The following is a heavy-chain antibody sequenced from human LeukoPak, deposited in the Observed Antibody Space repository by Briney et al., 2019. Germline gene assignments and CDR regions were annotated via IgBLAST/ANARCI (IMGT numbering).Heavy chain of an antibody. V-gene: IGHV3-23*01. CDR1: GFTFSSNA. CDR2: ISGSGDST. D-gene: IGHD4-11*01. CDR3: AKVQVYSNYGTLDY. J-gene: IGHJ4*02. Sequence: GGSLRLSCAASGFTFSSNAMRWVRQAPGKGLEWVSGISGSGDSTYYADSVKGRFTISRDNSKNTLYLQMNSLRAEDTAVYYCAKVQVYSNYGTLDYWGQGTLVTVSS.